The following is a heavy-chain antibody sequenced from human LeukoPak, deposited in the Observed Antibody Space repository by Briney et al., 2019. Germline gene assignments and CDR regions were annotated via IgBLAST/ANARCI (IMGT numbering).Heavy chain of an antibody. CDR2: ISYDGSNK. Sequence: GGSLRLSCAASGFTFSSYAMHWVRQAPGKGLEWVAVISYDGSNKYYADSVKGRFTISRDNSKNTLYLQMNSLRAEDTAVYYCASLVMDYYYHGMDVWGQGTTVTVSS. J-gene: IGHJ6*02. D-gene: IGHD3-16*01. CDR1: GFTFSSYA. CDR3: ASLVMDYYYHGMDV. V-gene: IGHV3-30*04.